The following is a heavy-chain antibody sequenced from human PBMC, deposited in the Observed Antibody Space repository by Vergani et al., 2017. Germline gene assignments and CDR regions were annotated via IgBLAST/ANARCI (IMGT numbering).Heavy chain of an antibody. CDR3: GRRSDNYN. D-gene: IGHD5-24*01. J-gene: IGHJ4*02. V-gene: IGHV3-23*01. CDR1: GFTFRSHA. CDR2: LKNTGDST. Sequence: EVQLLQSEGAVVQPGGSLRLSCVASGFTFRSHAMSWVRPVHGQGLEWVSSLKNTGDSTHYADSVKGRFTISRDNSKNTLYWQMNSLRVEDTAVYYCGRRSDNYNWGQGTLVTVSS.